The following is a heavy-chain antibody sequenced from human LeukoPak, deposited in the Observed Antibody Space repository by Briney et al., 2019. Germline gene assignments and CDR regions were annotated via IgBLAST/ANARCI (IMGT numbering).Heavy chain of an antibody. CDR3: AKWGYDFWSGYYDGYFDY. Sequence: AASVKVSCKASGGTFSSYAISWVRQAPGQGLEWMGGIIPIFGTANYAQKFRGRVMITADESTSTAYMELSSLRSEDTAVYYCAKWGYDFWSGYYDGYFDYWGQGTLVTISS. CDR1: GGTFSSYA. D-gene: IGHD3-3*01. V-gene: IGHV1-69*13. CDR2: IIPIFGTA. J-gene: IGHJ4*02.